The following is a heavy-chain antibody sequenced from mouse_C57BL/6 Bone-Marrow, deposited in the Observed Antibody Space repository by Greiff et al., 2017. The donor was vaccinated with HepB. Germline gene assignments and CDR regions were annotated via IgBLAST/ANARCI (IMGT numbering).Heavy chain of an antibody. V-gene: IGHV5-4*01. CDR3: ARDAWVYAMDY. J-gene: IGHJ4*01. D-gene: IGHD4-1*01. CDR2: ISDGGSYT. Sequence: EVKLVESGGGLVKPGGSLKLSCAASGFTFSSYAMSWVRQTPEKRLEWVETISDGGSYTYYPDNVKGRFTISRDNAKNNLYLQMSHLKSEDTAMYYCARDAWVYAMDYWGQGTSVTVSS. CDR1: GFTFSSYA.